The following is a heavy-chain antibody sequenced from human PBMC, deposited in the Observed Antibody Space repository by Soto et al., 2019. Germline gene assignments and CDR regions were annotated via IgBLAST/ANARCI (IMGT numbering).Heavy chain of an antibody. D-gene: IGHD3-3*01. CDR1: GFTFSDYY. J-gene: IGHJ6*02. CDR2: ISSSGSTI. CDR3: ARDRDFWSGFYGMDV. V-gene: IGHV3-11*01. Sequence: GGSLRLSCAASGFTFSDYYMSWIRQAPGKGLEWVSYISSSGSTIYYADSVKGRFTISRDNAKNSLYLQMNSLGAEDTAVYYCARDRDFWSGFYGMDVWGQGTTVTVSS.